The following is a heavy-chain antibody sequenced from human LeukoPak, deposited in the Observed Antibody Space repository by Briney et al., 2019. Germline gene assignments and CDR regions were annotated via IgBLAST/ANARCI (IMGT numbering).Heavy chain of an antibody. V-gene: IGHV4-31*03. J-gene: IGHJ5*02. Sequence: SETLSLTCTVSGGSISSGGYSWSWIRQHPGKGLEWIGYIYYSGSTYYNPSLKSRVTISVDTSKNQFSLKLSSVTAADTAVYYCARVPLGYCSSTSCYTGRRVRFDPWGQGTLVTVSS. CDR1: GGSISSGGYS. CDR2: IYYSGST. D-gene: IGHD2-2*02. CDR3: ARVPLGYCSSTSCYTGRRVRFDP.